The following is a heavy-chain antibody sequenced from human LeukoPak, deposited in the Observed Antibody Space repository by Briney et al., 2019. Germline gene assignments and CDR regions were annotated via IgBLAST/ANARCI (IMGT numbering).Heavy chain of an antibody. CDR3: AKDIRATEWAFDY. CDR1: GFTFSSYG. V-gene: IGHV3-33*06. D-gene: IGHD1-14*01. J-gene: IGHJ4*02. CDR2: IWYDGSNK. Sequence: PGRSLRLSCAAPGFTFSSYGMHWVRQAPGKGLEWVAVIWYDGSNKYYADSVKGRFTISRDNSKNTLYLQMNSLRAEDTAVYYCAKDIRATEWAFDYWGQGTLVTVSS.